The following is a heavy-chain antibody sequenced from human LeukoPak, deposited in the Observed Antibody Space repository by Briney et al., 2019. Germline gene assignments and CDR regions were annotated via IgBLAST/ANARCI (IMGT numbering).Heavy chain of an antibody. CDR1: GYTFTSYD. J-gene: IGHJ6*02. Sequence: ASVKVSCKASGYTFTSYDINWVRQATGQGLEWMGWMNPNSGNTGYAQKFQGRATMTRNTSISTAYMELSSLRSEDTAVYYCARVGYSSSWSYYYYYGMDVWGQGTTVTVSS. CDR2: MNPNSGNT. V-gene: IGHV1-8*01. CDR3: ARVGYSSSWSYYYYYGMDV. D-gene: IGHD6-13*01.